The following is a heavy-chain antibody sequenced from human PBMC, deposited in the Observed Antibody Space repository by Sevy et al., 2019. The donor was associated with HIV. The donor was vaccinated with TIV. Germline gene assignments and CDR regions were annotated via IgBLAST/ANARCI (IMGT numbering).Heavy chain of an antibody. CDR2: IKQDGSQK. CDR1: GFTFSDYY. J-gene: IGHJ4*02. CDR3: ARELWPGDY. V-gene: IGHV3-7*01. D-gene: IGHD2-21*01. Sequence: GGSLRLSCAASGFTFSDYYMGWVRQAPGKGPEWVANIKQDGSQKNYLDSVKGRFTISRDNAKNSLYLQMNRLRVDDTAVYYCARELWPGDYWGQGTLVTVSS.